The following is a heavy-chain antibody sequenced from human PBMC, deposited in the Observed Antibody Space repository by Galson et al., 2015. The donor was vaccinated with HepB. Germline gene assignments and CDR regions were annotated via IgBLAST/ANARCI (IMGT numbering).Heavy chain of an antibody. CDR1: GGSISSYY. Sequence: SETLCLTCTVSGGSISSYYWGWIRQPPGKGLEWIGSIYYSGSTYYNPSLKSRVTISVDTSKNQFSLKLSSVTAADTAVYYCARHGSGAIVVVPAATGGIDYWGQGTLVTVSS. CDR2: IYYSGST. CDR3: ARHGSGAIVVVPAATGGIDY. V-gene: IGHV4-39*01. J-gene: IGHJ4*02. D-gene: IGHD2-2*01.